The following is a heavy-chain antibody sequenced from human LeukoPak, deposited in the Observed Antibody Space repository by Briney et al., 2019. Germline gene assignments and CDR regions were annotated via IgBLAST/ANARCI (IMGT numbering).Heavy chain of an antibody. CDR3: ARFFLPGGYFDY. D-gene: IGHD2/OR15-2a*01. V-gene: IGHV4-34*01. J-gene: IGHJ4*02. CDR1: GGSFSGYY. CDR2: INHSGST. Sequence: PSETLSLTCAVYGGSFSGYYWSWIRQPPGKGLEWIGEINHSGSTNYNPSLKSRVTISVDTSKNQFSLKLSSVTAADTAVYYCARFFLPGGYFDYWGQGTLVTVSS.